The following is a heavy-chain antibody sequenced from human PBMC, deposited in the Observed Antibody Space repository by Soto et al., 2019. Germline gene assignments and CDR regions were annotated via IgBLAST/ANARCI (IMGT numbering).Heavy chain of an antibody. CDR1: GGSITGYY. J-gene: IGHJ4*02. V-gene: IGHV4-59*08. CDR2: MYYIGST. D-gene: IGHD5-12*01. CDR3: AGSSGYDLGEIDY. Sequence: PSETLSLTCTVSGGSITGYYWSWIRHPPGKGLEWIGYMYYIGSTNHNPSLKSRVAISVDTSKNQFSLKLSSVTAADTAVYYCAGSSGYDLGEIDYWGQGTLVTVSS.